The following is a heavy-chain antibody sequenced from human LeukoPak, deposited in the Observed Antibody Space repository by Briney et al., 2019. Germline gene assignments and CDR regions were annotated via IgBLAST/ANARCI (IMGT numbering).Heavy chain of an antibody. V-gene: IGHV4-30-2*01. J-gene: IGHJ4*02. CDR3: ARAPGDN. D-gene: IGHD1-1*01. Sequence: SETLSLTCAVSGGSISSDNYCWSWIRQPPGKGLEWIGYIYHSGSTYYNPSLKGRVTISVDRSKNQFSLKLSSVTAADTAVYYCARAPGDNWGQGTLVTVSS. CDR1: GGSISSDNYC. CDR2: IYHSGST.